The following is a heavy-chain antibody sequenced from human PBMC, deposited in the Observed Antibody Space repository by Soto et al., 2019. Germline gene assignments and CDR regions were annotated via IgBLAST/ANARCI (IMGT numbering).Heavy chain of an antibody. V-gene: IGHV4-4*02. CDR1: GDSIDGSHG. CDR2: ISHSGST. D-gene: IGHD3-3*01. J-gene: IGHJ6*02. Sequence: SETLSLTCAVSGDSIDGSHGWSWVRQPPGKGLEWIGQISHSGSTNYNPSLTSRVTISVDKSKNHFSLKVTSVTAADTAVYYCARGGGYDFRSSQAPPIDVWGQGTTVTVSS. CDR3: ARGGGYDFRSSQAPPIDV.